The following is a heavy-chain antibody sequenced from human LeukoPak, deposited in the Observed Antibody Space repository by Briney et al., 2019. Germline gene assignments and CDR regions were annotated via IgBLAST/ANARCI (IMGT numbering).Heavy chain of an antibody. J-gene: IGHJ3*02. V-gene: IGHV4-59*08. CDR3: ARVGGYPLSAFDI. CDR1: GGSIRSYY. Sequence: SETLSLTCTVSGGSIRSYYWSWIRQPPGKGLEWIEYIYYSESANYSPSLKSRITISLDTSKNQFSLKLNSVTAADTAVYYCARVGGYPLSAFDIWGQGTMVTVSS. D-gene: IGHD3-22*01. CDR2: IYYSESA.